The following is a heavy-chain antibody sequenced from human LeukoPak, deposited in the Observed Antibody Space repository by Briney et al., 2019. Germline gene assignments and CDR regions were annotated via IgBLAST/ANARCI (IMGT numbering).Heavy chain of an antibody. CDR2: VSSSSTYK. D-gene: IGHD4-11*01. CDR1: GFSFSPYT. V-gene: IGHV3-21*01. J-gene: IGHJ3*02. CDR3: ARPTTVTTPTADAFDI. Sequence: SGGSLRLSCAASGFSFSPYTMDWVRQAPGKGLEWVSSVSSSSTYKYYADSVQGRFTISRDNAKNSLYLQMNSLRAEATAVYYCARPTTVTTPTADAFDIWGQGTMVTVSS.